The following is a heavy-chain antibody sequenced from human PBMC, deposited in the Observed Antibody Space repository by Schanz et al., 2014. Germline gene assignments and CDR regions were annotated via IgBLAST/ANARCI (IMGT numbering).Heavy chain of an antibody. CDR3: AKDGPGGSGSYSADGGMDV. CDR2: INTGGDST. V-gene: IGHV3-23*01. CDR1: GFTFSTYA. J-gene: IGHJ6*02. D-gene: IGHD3-10*01. Sequence: DVQLLESGGGLVQPGGSLRLSCAASGFTFSTYAMAWVRQAPGKGLEWVSSINTGGDSTYYADSVKGRFTISRDNSKSTLYLQMNSLRAEDTAVYYCAKDGPGGSGSYSADGGMDVWGQGTTVTVSS.